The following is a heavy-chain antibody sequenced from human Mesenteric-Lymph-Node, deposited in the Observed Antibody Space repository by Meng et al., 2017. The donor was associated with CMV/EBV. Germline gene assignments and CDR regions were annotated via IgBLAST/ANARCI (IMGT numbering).Heavy chain of an antibody. CDR3: AKDWGYCSSTSCYTAYYYGMDV. V-gene: IGHV3-33*03. D-gene: IGHD2-2*02. CDR1: GKTFSSYG. CDR2: IWHDGSKR. J-gene: IGHJ6*02. Sequence: GESLKISCTASGKTFSSYGMHWVRQAPGKGLEWVAIIWHDGSKRYYSDSVKGRFTISRDNSKNTLYLEMNSLRAEDTAVYYCAKDWGYCSSTSCYTAYYYGMDVWGQGTTVTVSS.